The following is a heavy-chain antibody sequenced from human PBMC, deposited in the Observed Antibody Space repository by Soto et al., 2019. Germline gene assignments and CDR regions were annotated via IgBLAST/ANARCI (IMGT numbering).Heavy chain of an antibody. CDR1: GFTFSSYS. Sequence: VQLVESGGGLVKPGGSLRLSCAASGFTFSSYSMNWVRQAPGKGLEWVSSISSSSSYIYYADSVKGRFTISRDNAKNSLYLQMNSLRAEDTAVYYCARGKDGYNYVDYWGQGTLVTVSS. V-gene: IGHV3-21*01. D-gene: IGHD5-12*01. J-gene: IGHJ4*02. CDR2: ISSSSSYI. CDR3: ARGKDGYNYVDY.